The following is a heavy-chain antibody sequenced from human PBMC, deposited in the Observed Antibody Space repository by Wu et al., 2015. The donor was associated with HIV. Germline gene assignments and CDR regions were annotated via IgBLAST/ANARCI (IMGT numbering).Heavy chain of an antibody. CDR1: GYTFTSHD. CDR3: ARGPSVRGVIIDY. D-gene: IGHD3-10*01. Sequence: QVQLVQSGAEVKKPGASVRVSCKASGYTFTSHDINWVRQATGQGLEWMGWMNPNNGNTGYAQKFQGRVTMTRDTSISTAYMELSSLSSEDTAVYYCARGPSVRGVIIDYWGQGTLVTVSS. CDR2: MNPNNGNT. J-gene: IGHJ4*02. V-gene: IGHV1-8*01.